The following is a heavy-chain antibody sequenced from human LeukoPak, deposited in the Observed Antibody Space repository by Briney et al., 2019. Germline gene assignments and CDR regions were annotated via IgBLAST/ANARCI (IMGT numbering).Heavy chain of an antibody. CDR1: GFTFSSNW. V-gene: IGHV3-7*01. CDR3: ARDPLRGELDY. D-gene: IGHD3-16*01. J-gene: IGHJ4*02. CDR2: IKHDGSEK. Sequence: GGSLRLSCAASGFTFSSNWMSWVRQAPGKGLEWVANIKHDGSEKYYVDSMKGRFTTSRDNAKNSLYLQMNSLRAEDTAVYYCARDPLRGELDYWGQGALVTVSS.